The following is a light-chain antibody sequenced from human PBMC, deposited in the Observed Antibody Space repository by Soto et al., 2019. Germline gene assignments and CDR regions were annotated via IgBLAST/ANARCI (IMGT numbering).Light chain of an antibody. CDR1: QDIATY. Sequence: DIQXTQSASSLSAHIGKRVTINCQASQDIATYLKWYKKKKGKEXNXXXYDESNLETGVHSRLRGSGSGNDFTLNIISIQPEDIETYYCQEDNNVPITFGDGTRLEI. CDR3: QEDNNVPIT. CDR2: DES. V-gene: IGKV1-33*01. J-gene: IGKJ5*01.